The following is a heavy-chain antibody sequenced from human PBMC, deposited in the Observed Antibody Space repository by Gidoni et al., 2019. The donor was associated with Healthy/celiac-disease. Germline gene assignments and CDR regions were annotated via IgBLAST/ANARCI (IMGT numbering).Heavy chain of an antibody. V-gene: IGHV4-30-2*01. CDR2: IHHSGST. CDR3: ARALRGSGNYYYYYMDV. Sequence: QLQLQESGSGLVKPSQTLSLTCAVAGGSISSGGYSWSWIRQPPGKGLEWIGYIHHSGSTYYNPSLKSRVTISVDRSKNQFSLKLSSVTAADTAVYYCARALRGSGNYYYYYMDVWGKGTTVTVSS. J-gene: IGHJ6*03. CDR1: GGSISSGGYS. D-gene: IGHD3-10*01.